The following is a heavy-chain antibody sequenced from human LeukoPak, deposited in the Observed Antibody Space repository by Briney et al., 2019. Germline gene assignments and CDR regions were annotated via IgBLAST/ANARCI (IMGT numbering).Heavy chain of an antibody. CDR3: ARVAVAVCLSYYYYYGMDV. CDR2: INAGNGNT. D-gene: IGHD6-19*01. V-gene: IGHV1-3*01. J-gene: IGHJ6*02. Sequence: ASVKVSCKASGYTFTSYAMHWVRQAPGQRLEWMGWINAGNGNTKYSQKFQGRVTITRDTSASTAYMELSSLRSEDTAVYYCARVAVAVCLSYYYYYGMDVWGQGTTVTVSS. CDR1: GYTFTSYA.